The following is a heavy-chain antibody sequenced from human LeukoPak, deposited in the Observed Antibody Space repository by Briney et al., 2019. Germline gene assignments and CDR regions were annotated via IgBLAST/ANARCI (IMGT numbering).Heavy chain of an antibody. CDR1: GITFSNYW. J-gene: IGHJ3*02. CDR3: ATRSATPMIAAGSEGAFDT. V-gene: IGHV3-7*01. CDR2: IKQDGSEK. D-gene: IGHD3-22*01. Sequence: GGSLRLSCAASGITFSNYWMSWVRQAPGKGLEWVANIKQDGSEKYYVDSVKGRFTISRDNAKNSLYLQMNSLRAEDTAVYYCATRSATPMIAAGSEGAFDTWGQGTMVTVSS.